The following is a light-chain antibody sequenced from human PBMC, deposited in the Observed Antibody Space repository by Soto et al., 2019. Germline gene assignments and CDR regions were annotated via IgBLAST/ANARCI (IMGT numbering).Light chain of an antibody. CDR1: SSNIGSNT. J-gene: IGLJ3*02. Sequence: QAVLTQPPSASGTPGQRVTISCYGSSSNIGSNTVNWYQQLPGTAPKLLIYSNNQRPSGVPDRFAGSKSGTSASLAISGLQSEDEADYYCAAWDDSLYGVFGGGTQLTVL. CDR3: AAWDDSLYGV. CDR2: SNN. V-gene: IGLV1-44*01.